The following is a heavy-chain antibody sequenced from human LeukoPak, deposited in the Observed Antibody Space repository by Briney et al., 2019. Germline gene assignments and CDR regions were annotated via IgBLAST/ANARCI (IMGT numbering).Heavy chain of an antibody. V-gene: IGHV4-59*08. CDR3: AKTTLVGATWAFDY. J-gene: IGHJ4*02. CDR1: GGSISSYY. CDR2: IYYSGST. D-gene: IGHD1-26*01. Sequence: SETLSLTCTVSGGSISSYYWSWIRQPPGKGLEWIGYIYYSGSTNYNPSLKSRVTISVDTSKNQFSLKLSSVTAADTAVYYCAKTTLVGATWAFDYWGQGTLVTVSS.